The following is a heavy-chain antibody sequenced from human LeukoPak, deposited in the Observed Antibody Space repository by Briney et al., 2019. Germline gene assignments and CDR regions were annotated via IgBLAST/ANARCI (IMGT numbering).Heavy chain of an antibody. Sequence: TGGSLRLSCAASGFTFSSYAMHWVRQAPGKGLEYVSAISSNGGSTYYANSVKGRFTISRDNSKNTLYLQMGSLRAEDMAVYYCARGGYGGNSALGYWGQGTLVTVSS. CDR3: ARGGYGGNSALGY. V-gene: IGHV3-64*01. CDR1: GFTFSSYA. D-gene: IGHD4-23*01. CDR2: ISSNGGST. J-gene: IGHJ4*02.